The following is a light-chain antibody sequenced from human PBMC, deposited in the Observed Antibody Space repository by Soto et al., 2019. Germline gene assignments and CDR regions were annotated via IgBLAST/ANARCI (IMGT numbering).Light chain of an antibody. V-gene: IGKV1-39*01. CDR1: QSISSY. CDR2: AAS. Sequence: DIQMTQSPSSLSASVGDRVTITCRASQSISSYLHWYQQKPGKAPKLLIYAASSLQSGVPSRFSGCGSGTDFTLTISSLQPEDFATYYCQQSYSTPPGTFGQGTKVEIK. J-gene: IGKJ1*01. CDR3: QQSYSTPPGT.